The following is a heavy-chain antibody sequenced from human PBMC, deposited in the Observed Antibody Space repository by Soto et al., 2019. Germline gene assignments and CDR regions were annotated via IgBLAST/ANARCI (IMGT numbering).Heavy chain of an antibody. J-gene: IGHJ1*01. CDR1: GGSISSGGYY. V-gene: IGHV4-31*03. Sequence: QVQLQESGPGLVKASQTLSLTCNVSGGSISSGGYYWTWIRQHPGKGLDWIGNIHHSGSTFYNPSLESRVTILVDTSKNQFSLKLSTVTAANTAVYFCVRGVLSWGQGTLVTVSS. D-gene: IGHD3-10*01. CDR3: VRGVLS. CDR2: IHHSGST.